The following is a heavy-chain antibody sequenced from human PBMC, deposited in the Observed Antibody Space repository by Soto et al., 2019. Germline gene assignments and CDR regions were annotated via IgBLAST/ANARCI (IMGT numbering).Heavy chain of an antibody. CDR3: AKAAYYYDSSGYYAYFDY. D-gene: IGHD3-22*01. J-gene: IGHJ4*02. CDR2: ISWNSGSI. Sequence: EVQLVESGGGLVQPGRSLRLSCAASGFTFDDYAMHWVRQALGKGLEWVSGISWNSGSIGYADSVKGRFTISRDNAKNSXXLQMNSLRAEDTALYYCAKAAYYYDSSGYYAYFDYWGQGTLVTVSS. CDR1: GFTFDDYA. V-gene: IGHV3-9*01.